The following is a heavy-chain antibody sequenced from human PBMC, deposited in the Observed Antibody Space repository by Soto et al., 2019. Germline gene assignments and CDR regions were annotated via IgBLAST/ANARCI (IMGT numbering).Heavy chain of an antibody. CDR1: GGTFSSYT. CDR2: IIPILGIA. V-gene: IGHV1-69*02. J-gene: IGHJ4*02. CDR3: ARKDSGSYYNGGDY. D-gene: IGHD3-10*01. Sequence: ASVKVSCKASGGTFSSYTISWVRQAPGQGLEWMGRIIPILGIANYAQKFQGRVTITADKSTSTAYMELSSLRSEDTAVYYCARKDSGSYYNGGDYWGQGTLVTVSS.